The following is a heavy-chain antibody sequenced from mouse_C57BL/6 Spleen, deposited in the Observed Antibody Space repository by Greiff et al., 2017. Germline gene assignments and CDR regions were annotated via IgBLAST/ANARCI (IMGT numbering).Heavy chain of an antibody. CDR3: ARGDYDYGDYAMGY. V-gene: IGHV2-2*01. CDR1: GFSLTSYG. J-gene: IGHJ4*01. Sequence: QVQLKESGPGLVQPSQSLSITCTVSGFSLTSYGVHWVRQSPGKGLEWLGVIWSGGSTDYNAAFISRLSISKDNSKSQVFFKMNSLQADDTAIYYCARGDYDYGDYAMGYWGQGTSVTVSS. D-gene: IGHD2-4*01. CDR2: IWSGGST.